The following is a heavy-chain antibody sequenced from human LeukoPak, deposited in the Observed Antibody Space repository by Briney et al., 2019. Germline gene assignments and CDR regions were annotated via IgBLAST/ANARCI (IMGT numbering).Heavy chain of an antibody. D-gene: IGHD3-22*01. Sequence: PGRSLRLSCAASGFTFSNYAMHWVRQAPGKGLEWVAVISYDGTNKYYADSVKGRFTISRDNSKNTMYPQMNSLRAEDTAMYYCARAPMSYDSSGFGGASDIWGQGTMVTVSS. V-gene: IGHV3-30-3*01. J-gene: IGHJ3*02. CDR1: GFTFSNYA. CDR2: ISYDGTNK. CDR3: ARAPMSYDSSGFGGASDI.